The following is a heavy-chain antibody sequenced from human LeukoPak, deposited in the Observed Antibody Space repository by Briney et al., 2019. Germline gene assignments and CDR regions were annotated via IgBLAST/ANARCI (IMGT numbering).Heavy chain of an antibody. Sequence: GGSLRLSCAASGFTFSSYSMNWVRQAPGKGLEWVSSISSSSSYIYYADSVKGRFTISRDNAKNSLYLQMNSLRAEDTAVYYCARGTAAAGTFWFDPWGQGTLVTVSS. D-gene: IGHD6-13*01. CDR3: ARGTAAAGTFWFDP. V-gene: IGHV3-21*01. CDR1: GFTFSSYS. CDR2: ISSSSSYI. J-gene: IGHJ5*02.